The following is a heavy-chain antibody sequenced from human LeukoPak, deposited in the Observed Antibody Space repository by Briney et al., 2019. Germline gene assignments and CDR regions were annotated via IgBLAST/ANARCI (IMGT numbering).Heavy chain of an antibody. CDR3: ARAPSRRYNYYYMDV. CDR2: ISSSSSTI. J-gene: IGHJ6*03. V-gene: IGHV3-48*04. CDR1: GFTFSSYS. D-gene: IGHD1-14*01. Sequence: GGSLRLSCAASGFTFSSYSMNWVRQAPGKGLEWVSYISSSSSTIYYADSVKGRFTISRDNAKNSLYLQMNSLRAEDTAVYYCARAPSRRYNYYYMDVWGKGTTVTVSS.